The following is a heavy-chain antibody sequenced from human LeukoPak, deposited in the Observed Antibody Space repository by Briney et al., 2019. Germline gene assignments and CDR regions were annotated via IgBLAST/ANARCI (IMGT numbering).Heavy chain of an antibody. Sequence: GGSLRLSCAASGFTFSIYAMSWVRQAPGGGLEWVSGMPGSGGDTFYADSVKGRFTISRDNSKNTLFLQMNSLRAEDTAIYYCAKEVGMYGTPTLDFWGQGALVTVSS. CDR2: MPGSGGDT. V-gene: IGHV3-23*01. J-gene: IGHJ4*02. CDR3: AKEVGMYGTPTLDF. CDR1: GFTFSIYA. D-gene: IGHD1-1*01.